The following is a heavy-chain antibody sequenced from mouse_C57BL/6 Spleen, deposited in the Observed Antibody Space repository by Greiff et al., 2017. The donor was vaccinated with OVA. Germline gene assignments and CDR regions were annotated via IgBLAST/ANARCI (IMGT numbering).Heavy chain of an antibody. CDR3: ARSGYSNYGYAMDY. D-gene: IGHD2-5*01. V-gene: IGHV1-55*01. Sequence: QVQLQQPGAELVKPGASVKMSCKASGYTFTSYWITWVKQRPGQGLEWIGDIYPGSGSTTYNEKFKSKATLTVDTSSSTAYMQLSSLTSEDSAVYYCARSGYSNYGYAMDYWGQGTSVTVSS. CDR1: GYTFTSYW. J-gene: IGHJ4*01. CDR2: IYPGSGST.